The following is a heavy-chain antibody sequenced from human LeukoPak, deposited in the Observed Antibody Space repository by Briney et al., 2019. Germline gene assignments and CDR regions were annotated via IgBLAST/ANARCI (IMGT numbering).Heavy chain of an antibody. CDR2: IIPILGIA. Sequence: SVKVSCKASGGTFSSYAISWVRQAPGQGLEWMGRIIPILGIANYAQKFQGRVTITADKSTSTAYMELSSLRSEDTAVYYCARNIRIARGGSYLYFLYYFDYWGQGTLVTVSS. CDR1: GGTFSSYA. V-gene: IGHV1-69*04. D-gene: IGHD1-26*01. CDR3: ARNIRIARGGSYLYFLYYFDY. J-gene: IGHJ4*02.